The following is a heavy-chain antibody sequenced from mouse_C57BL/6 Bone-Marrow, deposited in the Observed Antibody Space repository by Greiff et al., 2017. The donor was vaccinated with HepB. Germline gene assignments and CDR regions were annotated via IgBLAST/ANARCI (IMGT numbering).Heavy chain of an antibody. CDR2: INYDGSST. J-gene: IGHJ4*01. V-gene: IGHV5-16*01. Sequence: EVKLVESEGGLVQPGSSMKLSCTASGFTFSDYYMAWVRQVPEKGLEWVANINYDGSSTYYLDSLKSRFIISRDNAKNILYLQMSRLKSEDTATYYCARGTWGYAMDYWGQGTSVTVSS. CDR3: ARGTWGYAMDY. CDR1: GFTFSDYY.